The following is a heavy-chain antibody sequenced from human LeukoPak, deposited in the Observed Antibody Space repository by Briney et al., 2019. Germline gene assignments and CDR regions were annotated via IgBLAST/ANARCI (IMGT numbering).Heavy chain of an antibody. V-gene: IGHV4-31*03. Sequence: SETLSLTCTVSGGSISSGGYYWSWIRQHPGKGLEWIGYIYYSGSTYYNPSLKSRVTISVDTSKNQFSLKLSSVTAADTAVYYCARGPCMTTVTKFDYWGQGTLVTVSS. CDR2: IYYSGST. J-gene: IGHJ4*02. CDR3: ARGPCMTTVTKFDY. CDR1: GGSISSGGYY. D-gene: IGHD4-11*01.